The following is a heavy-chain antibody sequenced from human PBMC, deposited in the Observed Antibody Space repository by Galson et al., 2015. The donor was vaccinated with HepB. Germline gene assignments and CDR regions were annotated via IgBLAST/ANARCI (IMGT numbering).Heavy chain of an antibody. CDR1: GYTFTSYG. J-gene: IGHJ4*02. CDR2: ISAYNGNT. CDR3: ATHKYSTYTTPAYDY. D-gene: IGHD5-18*01. V-gene: IGHV1-18*04. Sequence: SGAEVKKPGESLKISCKASGYTFTSYGISWVRQAPGQGLEWMGWISAYNGNTNYAQKFQGRVTMTTDTSTSTAYMELRSLRSDDTAVYYCATHKYSTYTTPAYDYWGQGTLVIVSS.